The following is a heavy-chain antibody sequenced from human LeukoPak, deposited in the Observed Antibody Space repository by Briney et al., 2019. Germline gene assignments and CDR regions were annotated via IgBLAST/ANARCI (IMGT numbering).Heavy chain of an antibody. V-gene: IGHV3-30*04. CDR2: ISYDGSNK. CDR3: ARDEFRYSSTWYLDY. Sequence: PGGSLRLSCAASGFTFSSYAMHWVRQAPDKGLEWVAVISYDGSNKYYADSVKGRFTISRDNSKNTLYLQMNSLRAEDTAVYYCARDEFRYSSTWYLDYWGQGTLVTVSS. D-gene: IGHD6-13*01. J-gene: IGHJ4*02. CDR1: GFTFSSYA.